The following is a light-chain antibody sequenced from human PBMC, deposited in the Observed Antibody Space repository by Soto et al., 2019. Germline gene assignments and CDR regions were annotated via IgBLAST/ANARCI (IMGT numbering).Light chain of an antibody. V-gene: IGKV3-20*01. CDR2: GTS. J-gene: IGKJ4*01. CDR1: QSISSSS. CDR3: QQFETSPLT. Sequence: EIVLTQSPGTLSLSPGERATLSCKASQSISSSSFAWYQQKLGQPPRLLIYGTSSRAIGIPDRFSGSGSGTDFTLTISRLEPEDFALYYCQQFETSPLTFGGGTKVEIK.